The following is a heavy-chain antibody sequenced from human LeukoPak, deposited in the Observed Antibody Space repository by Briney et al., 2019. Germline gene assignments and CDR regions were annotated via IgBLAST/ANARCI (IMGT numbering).Heavy chain of an antibody. V-gene: IGHV3-48*02. Sequence: GGSLSLSCAPSGFTLSAYSMHWVRQAPGKGVEWVSYISGSSRTIYYADAVKGRFTTSRDNTKNLQYQKMNNLRDEDTAVYYCARDSEFSYYSDTSGSAYFDYWGQGTLVTVSS. CDR1: GFTLSAYS. D-gene: IGHD3-22*01. CDR3: ARDSEFSYYSDTSGSAYFDY. J-gene: IGHJ4*02. CDR2: ISGSSRTI.